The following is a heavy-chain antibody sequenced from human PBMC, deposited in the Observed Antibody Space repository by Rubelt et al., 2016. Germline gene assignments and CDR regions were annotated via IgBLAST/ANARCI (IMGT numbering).Heavy chain of an antibody. Sequence: EVQLVESGGGLVQPGGSLRLSCAASGFTVGGNHMTWVRQAPGKGLEWVSVIHTGGSTYYADSVKGRFTISRDDSENMVYLQMSNLRAGDTATYYCARGPNCDSWGQGTLGTVSS. CDR2: IHTGGST. CDR3: ARGPNCDS. CDR1: GFTVGGNH. J-gene: IGHJ4*02. V-gene: IGHV3-66*01.